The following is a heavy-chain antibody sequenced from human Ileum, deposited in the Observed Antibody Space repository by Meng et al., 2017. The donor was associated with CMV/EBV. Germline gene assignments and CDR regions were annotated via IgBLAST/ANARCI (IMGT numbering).Heavy chain of an antibody. D-gene: IGHD6-19*01. Sequence: GGSLRLSCGASGFTFDDHAMHWFRQAPGKGLEWVSGISWSGGSIGYADSVKGRFTISRDNAKNSLYLQMNSLRVEDTALYYCAKVTPGSGYSSGWFDYWGQGTLVTVSS. J-gene: IGHJ4*02. CDR1: GFTFDDHA. CDR2: ISWSGGSI. V-gene: IGHV3-9*01. CDR3: AKVTPGSGYSSGWFDY.